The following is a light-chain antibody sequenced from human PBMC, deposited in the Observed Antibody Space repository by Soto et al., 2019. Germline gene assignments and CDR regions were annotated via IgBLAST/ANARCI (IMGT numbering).Light chain of an antibody. V-gene: IGKV3-11*01. CDR2: DAS. J-gene: IGKJ1*01. CDR1: QSVSTS. Sequence: IVLTQFPVTLALSPGERAVLSCTASQSVSTSLAWYQHKPGQAPRLFIYDASKRAPGIPARFSGSGSGTDFTLTISSLEPEDFAVYYCQVRDVWPSFGQGTKVDIK. CDR3: QVRDVWPS.